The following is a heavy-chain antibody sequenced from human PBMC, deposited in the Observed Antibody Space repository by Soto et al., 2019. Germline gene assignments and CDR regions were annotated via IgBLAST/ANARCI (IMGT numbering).Heavy chain of an antibody. V-gene: IGHV4-39*01. D-gene: IGHD3-3*01. J-gene: IGHJ5*02. Sequence: PSDTLSLTCTVSGGSLSSSSYYWGWIRQPPGKGLEWIGSIYYSGSTYYNPSLKSRVTISVDTSKNQFSLKLSSVTAADTAVYYCARTNTIFGVVIMVEWFDPWGQGTLVTVSS. CDR3: ARTNTIFGVVIMVEWFDP. CDR1: GGSLSSSSYY. CDR2: IYYSGST.